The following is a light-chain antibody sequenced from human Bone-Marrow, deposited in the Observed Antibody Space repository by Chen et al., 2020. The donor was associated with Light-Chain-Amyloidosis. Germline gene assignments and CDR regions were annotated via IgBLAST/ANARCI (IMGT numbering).Light chain of an antibody. V-gene: IGKV2-28*01. Sequence: DIVMTQPPLSLPVTPGEPASISCRSSQSLLHSNGYNYLDWYLQKPGQSPQLLIYLGSNRASGVPDRFSGSGSGTDFTLKISRVEAEDVGVYYCMQALQTPITFGQGTRPEIK. CDR3: MQALQTPIT. J-gene: IGKJ5*01. CDR1: QSLLHSNGYNY. CDR2: LGS.